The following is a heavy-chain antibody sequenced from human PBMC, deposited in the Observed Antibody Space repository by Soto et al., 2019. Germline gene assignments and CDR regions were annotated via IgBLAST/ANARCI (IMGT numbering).Heavy chain of an antibody. CDR3: ARAYYSSSMAFDI. CDR1: VFTVSSNY. V-gene: IGHV3-66*01. Sequence: GGSLRLSCAASVFTVSSNYMSWVRQAPGKGLEWVSVIYSGGSTYYADSVKGRFTISRDNSKNTLYLQMNSLRAEDTAVYYCARAYYSSSMAFDIWGEGTMVTVSS. D-gene: IGHD6-6*01. CDR2: IYSGGST. J-gene: IGHJ3*02.